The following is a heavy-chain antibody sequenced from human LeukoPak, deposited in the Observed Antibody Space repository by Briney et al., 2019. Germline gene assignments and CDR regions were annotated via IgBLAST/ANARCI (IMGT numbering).Heavy chain of an antibody. D-gene: IGHD2-2*03. V-gene: IGHV1-69*13. CDR3: ARVDRRQGIIREGWFDP. Sequence: SVKVSCKASGGTFSSYAISWVRQAPGQGLEWMGGIIPIFGTANYAQKFQGRVTITADESTSTAYMELSSLRSEDTAVYYCARVDRRQGIIREGWFDPWGQGTLVTVSS. CDR2: IIPIFGTA. J-gene: IGHJ5*02. CDR1: GGTFSSYA.